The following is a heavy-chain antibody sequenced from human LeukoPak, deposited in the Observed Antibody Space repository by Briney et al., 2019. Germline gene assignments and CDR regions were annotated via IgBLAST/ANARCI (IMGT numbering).Heavy chain of an antibody. CDR3: ARDVGYCSGGSCYRYDAFDI. V-gene: IGHV1-18*01. Sequence: ASVKVSCKASGYTFTSYGISWVRQAPGQGLEWMGWISAYNGNTNYAQKLQGRVTMTTDTSTSTAYMELRSLRSDDTAVYYCARDVGYCSGGSCYRYDAFDIWGQGTMVTVSS. J-gene: IGHJ3*02. CDR2: ISAYNGNT. CDR1: GYTFTSYG. D-gene: IGHD2-15*01.